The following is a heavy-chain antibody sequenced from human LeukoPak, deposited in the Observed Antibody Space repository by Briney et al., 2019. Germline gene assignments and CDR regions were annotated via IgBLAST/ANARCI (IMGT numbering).Heavy chain of an antibody. CDR3: AREADTTMITLSSVY. CDR1: GGTFSSYA. Sequence: VASVKVSCKASGGTFSSYAISWVRQAPGQGLEWMGIINPRGGTTGYAQKFQGRVTMTRDTSTSTVYMELSSLRSEDTAVYYCAREADTTMITLSSVYWGQGTLVTVSS. J-gene: IGHJ4*02. CDR2: INPRGGTT. V-gene: IGHV1-46*01. D-gene: IGHD5-18*01.